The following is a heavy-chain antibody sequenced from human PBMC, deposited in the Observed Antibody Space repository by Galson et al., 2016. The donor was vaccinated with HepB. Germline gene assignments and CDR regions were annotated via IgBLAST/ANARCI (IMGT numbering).Heavy chain of an antibody. Sequence: LSLTCAVYGGSLSDYYWIWIRQTPEKGLEWIGEIEQSGFTTYKSSLKSRLTLSVDTSKKQVSLKMSSVTAADTAMYFCTLLREPHLVRGVTRDSWFDPWGQGTLVTVSS. D-gene: IGHD3-10*01. CDR3: TLLREPHLVRGVTRDSWFDP. CDR1: GGSLSDYY. V-gene: IGHV4-34*01. J-gene: IGHJ5*02. CDR2: IEQSGFT.